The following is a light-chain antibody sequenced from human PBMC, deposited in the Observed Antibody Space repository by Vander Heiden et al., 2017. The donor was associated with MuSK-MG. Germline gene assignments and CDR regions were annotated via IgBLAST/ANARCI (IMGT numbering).Light chain of an antibody. CDR1: QSIRNF. V-gene: IGKV1-39*01. CDR3: QQSYRAPRT. J-gene: IGKJ2*01. Sequence: DIQMTQSPSSLSASVGDRVTITCRASQSIRNFLNWYQQKPGKAPKLLIYAASSLQSGVPSRFSGSGSGTDFTLTINSLQPEDFATYYCQQSYRAPRTFGQGTNLEIK. CDR2: AAS.